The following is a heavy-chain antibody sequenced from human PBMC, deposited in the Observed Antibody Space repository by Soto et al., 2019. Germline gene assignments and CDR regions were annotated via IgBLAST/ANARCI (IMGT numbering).Heavy chain of an antibody. V-gene: IGHV1-46*01. CDR3: ARDRRGKHSSSLCCREFDP. Sequence: ASVKVSCKASGYTFTSNYRQWVRQAPGQGLEWMGIINPSGGSTSYAQKFQGRVTMTRDTSTSTVYMELSSLRSEDTAVYYCARDRRGKHSSSLCCREFDPWGQGTLVTVSS. CDR1: GYTFTSNY. J-gene: IGHJ5*02. D-gene: IGHD6-13*01. CDR2: INPSGGST.